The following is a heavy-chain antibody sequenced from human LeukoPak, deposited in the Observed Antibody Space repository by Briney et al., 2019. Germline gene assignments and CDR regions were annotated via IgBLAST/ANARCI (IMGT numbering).Heavy chain of an antibody. D-gene: IGHD3-10*01. CDR1: GYTFTGYY. CDR2: INPDGGGT. V-gene: IGHV1-2*02. CDR3: ARDKVRGVCGY. J-gene: IGHJ4*02. Sequence: ASVKVSCKASGYTFTGYYIHWLRQAPGQGLEWMGWINPDGGGTNYAQKFQGRVTLTRDTSISTAYMELSRLRSDDTAMYYCARDKVRGVCGYWGQGTLVTVSS.